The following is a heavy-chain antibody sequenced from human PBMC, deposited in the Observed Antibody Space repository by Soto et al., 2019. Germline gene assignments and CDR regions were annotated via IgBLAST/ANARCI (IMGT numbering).Heavy chain of an antibody. V-gene: IGHV3-33*01. CDR1: GFTFNNYG. D-gene: IGHD2-2*01. CDR2: IWYDGTYK. CDR3: ARASFSHCSDTSCYLAWYFDL. Sequence: GGSLRLSCAASGFTFNNYGMHWVRQAPGKGLEWVAVIWYDGTYKYYADSVKGRFTISRDNSKNTLYPQVNSLRAEDTAVYYCARASFSHCSDTSCYLAWYFDLWGRGTLVTVSS. J-gene: IGHJ2*01.